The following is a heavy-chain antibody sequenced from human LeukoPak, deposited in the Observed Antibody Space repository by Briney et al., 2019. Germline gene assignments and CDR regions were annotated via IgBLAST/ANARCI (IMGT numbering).Heavy chain of an antibody. Sequence: GGSLRLSCAASGFTFSDYYMSWIRQAPGKGLEWVSYISSSGSTIYYADSVKCRFTISRDNAKNSLYLQMNSLRAEDTAVYYCARVLWNRYSSSGAFFDYWGQGTLVTVSS. J-gene: IGHJ4*02. V-gene: IGHV3-11*04. D-gene: IGHD6-6*01. CDR2: ISSSGSTI. CDR3: ARVLWNRYSSSGAFFDY. CDR1: GFTFSDYY.